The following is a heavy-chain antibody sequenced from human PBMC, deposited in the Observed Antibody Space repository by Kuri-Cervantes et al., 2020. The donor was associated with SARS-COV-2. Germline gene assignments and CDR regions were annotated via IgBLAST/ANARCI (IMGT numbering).Heavy chain of an antibody. V-gene: IGHV4-39*01. CDR2: IYYSGST. CDR3: ATPSGGYSYGPYYYGMDV. CDR1: GGSISSSSYY. J-gene: IGHJ6*02. D-gene: IGHD5-18*01. Sequence: ESLKISCTVSGGSISSSSYYWGWIRQPPGKGLEWIGSIYYSGSTHYNPSLKSRVTISVDTSKNQFSLKLSSVTAADTAVYYCATPSGGYSYGPYYYGMDVWGQGTTVTVSS.